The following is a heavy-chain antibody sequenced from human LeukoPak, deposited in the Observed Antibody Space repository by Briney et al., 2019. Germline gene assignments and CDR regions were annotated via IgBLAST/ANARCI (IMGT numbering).Heavy chain of an antibody. CDR3: ARERNGEDY. J-gene: IGHJ4*02. CDR2: INHSGSN. D-gene: IGHD7-27*01. CDR1: GGSFSGYY. V-gene: IGHV4-34*01. Sequence: SETLSLTCAVYGGSFSGYYWSWIRQPPGKGLEWIGEINHSGSNKYNPSLKSRVTISVDTSKNQFSLKLSSVTAADTAVYYCARERNGEDYWGQGTLVTVST.